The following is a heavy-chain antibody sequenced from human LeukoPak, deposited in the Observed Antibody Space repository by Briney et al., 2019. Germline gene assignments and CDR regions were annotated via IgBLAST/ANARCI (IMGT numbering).Heavy chain of an antibody. V-gene: IGHV3-66*01. J-gene: IGHJ5*02. CDR1: EFSVGSNY. D-gene: IGHD1-26*01. CDR3: ARDDGGSYLVWPYNWFDP. Sequence: GGSLRLSCAASEFSVGSNYMTWVRQAPGKGLEWVSLIYSGGSTYYADSVKGRFTISRDNSKNTLYLQMNSLRAEDTAVYYCARDDGGSYLVWPYNWFDPWGQGTLVTVSS. CDR2: IYSGGST.